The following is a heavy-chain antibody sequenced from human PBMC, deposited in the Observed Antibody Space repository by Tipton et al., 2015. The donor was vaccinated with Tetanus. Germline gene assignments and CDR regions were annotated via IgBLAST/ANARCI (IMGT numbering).Heavy chain of an antibody. D-gene: IGHD2-2*01. V-gene: IGHV4-34*01. J-gene: IGHJ4*02. CDR1: GGAFSGYL. CDR3: ARAGFEGSSPSGYFDH. CDR2: INQSGST. Sequence: TLSLTCAVSGGAFSGYLWSWIRQSPGKGLEWIGEINQSGSTIYNPSLKSRVTIAEDTFKRQFSMTLTSATAADTAVYYCARAGFEGSSPSGYFDHGGLGVLVPVSS.